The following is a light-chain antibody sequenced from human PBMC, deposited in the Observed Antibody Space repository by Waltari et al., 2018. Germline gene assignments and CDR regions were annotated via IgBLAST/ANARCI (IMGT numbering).Light chain of an antibody. V-gene: IGLV2-14*03. CDR1: SSDIGSYTF. J-gene: IGLJ1*01. CDR2: DVN. Sequence: QSALTQPASVSGSPGQSITISCTGTSSDIGSYTFVSWYQKHPGKAPKVMIYDVNNRPSGVSSRFSGSKSGNTASLTISGLQAEDEADYYCSSYTTGSTRYVFGSGTKVTVL. CDR3: SSYTTGSTRYV.